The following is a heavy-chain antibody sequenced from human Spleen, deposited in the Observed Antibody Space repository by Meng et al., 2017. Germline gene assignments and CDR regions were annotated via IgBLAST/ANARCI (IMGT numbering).Heavy chain of an antibody. CDR3: ARVMGSVDY. J-gene: IGHJ4*02. CDR1: GYTFTNYE. Sequence: QVQLVQSGTEVKKPGASVKFSCKASGYTFTNYEINWVRQATGQGLEWMGWMNPKSGNTGFAQKFQGRVTMTRNTAISTAYMELSSLRTEDTAVYYCARVMGSVDYWGQGTLVTVSS. V-gene: IGHV1-8*01. D-gene: IGHD3-10*01. CDR2: MNPKSGNT.